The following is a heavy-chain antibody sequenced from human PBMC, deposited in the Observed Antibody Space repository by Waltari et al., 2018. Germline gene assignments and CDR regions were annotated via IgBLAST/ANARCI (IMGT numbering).Heavy chain of an antibody. Sequence: QVQLVQSGAEVKKPGSSVKVSCTASGGAFSSYAISWVRQAPGQGLEWMGGIIPIFGTANYAQKFQGRVTITADESTSTAYMELSSLRSEDTAVYYCARSYGDYAGDYYYYMDVWGKGTTVTVSS. CDR3: ARSYGDYAGDYYYYMDV. V-gene: IGHV1-69*01. CDR2: IIPIFGTA. D-gene: IGHD4-17*01. CDR1: GGAFSSYA. J-gene: IGHJ6*03.